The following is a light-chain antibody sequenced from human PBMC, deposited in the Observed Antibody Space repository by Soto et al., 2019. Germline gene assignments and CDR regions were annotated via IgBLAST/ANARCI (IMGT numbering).Light chain of an antibody. CDR1: QSVSSSY. CDR3: QHYNSYSEA. Sequence: EVVFTQSPGTLSLSPGERATLSFRASQSVSSSYLAWYQQRPGQPPNLLIFGASHRAPDIPDRFSGSGSGTDFTLTISSLQPDDFATYYCQHYNSYSEAFGQGTKVDIK. J-gene: IGKJ1*01. CDR2: GAS. V-gene: IGKV3-20*01.